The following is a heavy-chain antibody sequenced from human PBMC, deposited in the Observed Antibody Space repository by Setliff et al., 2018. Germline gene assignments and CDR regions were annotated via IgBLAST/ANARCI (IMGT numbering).Heavy chain of an antibody. Sequence: ASVKVSCKASGYSFTNYYIHWVRQAPGQGLEWMGWISAYNGNTNYAQKLQGRVTMTTDTSTSTAYMELRSLRSDDTAVYYCARGYSYGPFGYWGQGTLVTVSS. CDR3: ARGYSYGPFGY. J-gene: IGHJ4*02. V-gene: IGHV1-18*04. CDR2: ISAYNGNT. D-gene: IGHD5-18*01. CDR1: GYSFTNYY.